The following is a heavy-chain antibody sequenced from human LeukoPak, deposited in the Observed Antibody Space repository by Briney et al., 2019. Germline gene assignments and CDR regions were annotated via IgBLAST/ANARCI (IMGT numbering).Heavy chain of an antibody. Sequence: ASVNVSCKASGYTFITYGITWVRQAPGQGLEWMGWITPYNGDTNYARNLQDRVTMTTDTSTSTAYMELRSLRSDDTAVYFCARVAGVSYNYFDSWGQGTLVTVSS. CDR1: GYTFITYG. J-gene: IGHJ4*02. CDR3: ARVAGVSYNYFDS. D-gene: IGHD1-26*01. CDR2: ITPYNGDT. V-gene: IGHV1-18*01.